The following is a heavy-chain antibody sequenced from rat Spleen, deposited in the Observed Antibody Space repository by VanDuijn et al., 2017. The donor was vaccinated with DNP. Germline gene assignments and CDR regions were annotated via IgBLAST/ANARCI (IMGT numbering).Heavy chain of an antibody. CDR3: ARFYNNYGEYSAYFAY. J-gene: IGHJ2*01. CDR1: GFTFSDYA. D-gene: IGHD1-11*01. V-gene: IGHV5-17*01. CDR2: INYDGSRT. Sequence: EVQLVESGGGLIQPGRSLKLSCAASGFTFSDYAMAWVRQAPKRGLDWVATINYDGSRTYYRDSVKGRFTISRDSAKSTLYLQMDSLRSEDTATYYCARFYNNYGEYSAYFAYWGQGVMVTVSS.